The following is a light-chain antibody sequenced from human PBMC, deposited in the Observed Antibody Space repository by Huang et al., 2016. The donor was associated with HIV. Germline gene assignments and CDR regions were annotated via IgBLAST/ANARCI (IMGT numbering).Light chain of an antibody. Sequence: EIILTQSPATLSLSPGERATLSCRASQSVSSYLAWYQQKPGQAPGLLIYDTSNRATGIPAKFSGSGSGTDFTLTISSLEPEDVAVYYCQQRSNRPPLTFGGGTKVEIK. V-gene: IGKV3-11*01. CDR3: QQRSNRPPLT. CDR1: QSVSSY. CDR2: DTS. J-gene: IGKJ4*01.